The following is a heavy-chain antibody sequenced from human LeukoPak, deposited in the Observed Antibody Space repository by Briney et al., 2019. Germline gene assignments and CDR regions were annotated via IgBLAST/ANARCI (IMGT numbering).Heavy chain of an antibody. CDR3: AKDPSRWLQFYFQH. Sequence: GGSLRLSCAASGFTFSSYAMSWIRQAPGKGLEWVSAISGNGDTTYYADSVKGRFTISRDNSKNTLYLQMNSLRAEDTAVYYCAKDPSRWLQFYFQHWGQGTLVTVSS. CDR2: ISGNGDTT. V-gene: IGHV3-23*01. D-gene: IGHD5-24*01. CDR1: GFTFSSYA. J-gene: IGHJ1*01.